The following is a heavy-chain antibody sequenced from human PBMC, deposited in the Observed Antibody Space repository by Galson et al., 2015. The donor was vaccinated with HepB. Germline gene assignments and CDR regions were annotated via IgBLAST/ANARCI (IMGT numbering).Heavy chain of an antibody. CDR3: AGGGSGWSWHAFDI. D-gene: IGHD6-19*01. Sequence: ETLSLTCTVSGGSISSYYWSWIRQPPGKGLEWIGYIYYSGSTNYNPSLKSRVTISVDTSKNQFSLKLSSVTAADTAVYYCAGGGSGWSWHAFDIWGQGTMVTVSS. CDR1: GGSISSYY. J-gene: IGHJ3*02. CDR2: IYYSGST. V-gene: IGHV4-59*01.